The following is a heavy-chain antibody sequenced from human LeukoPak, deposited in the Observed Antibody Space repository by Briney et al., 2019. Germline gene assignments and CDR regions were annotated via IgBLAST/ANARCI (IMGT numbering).Heavy chain of an antibody. CDR1: GFTFSSYG. Sequence: GGSLRLSCAASGFTFSSYGMSWVRQAPGKGLEWVSAISGSGINTYYADSVKGRFTISRDNSKNTLYLQMNSLRAEDMALYYCSKNGVDGDYFDYWGQGTLVTVSS. D-gene: IGHD4-17*01. CDR2: ISGSGINT. CDR3: SKNGVDGDYFDY. V-gene: IGHV3-23*01. J-gene: IGHJ4*02.